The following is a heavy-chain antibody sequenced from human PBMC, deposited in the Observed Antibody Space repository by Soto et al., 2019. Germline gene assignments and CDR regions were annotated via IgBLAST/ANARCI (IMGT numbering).Heavy chain of an antibody. J-gene: IGHJ3*02. CDR3: ARGQPFEIAAAGNGALDI. Sequence: EVQLVESGGGLVQPGGSLRLSCAASGFTVSSNYMSWVRQAPGKGLEWVSVIYSGGSTYYADSVKRRFIIYRANSKNTLYLQMNSLRAEDTAVYYCARGQPFEIAAAGNGALDIWGQGTMVTVSS. V-gene: IGHV3-66*01. D-gene: IGHD6-13*01. CDR2: IYSGGST. CDR1: GFTVSSNY.